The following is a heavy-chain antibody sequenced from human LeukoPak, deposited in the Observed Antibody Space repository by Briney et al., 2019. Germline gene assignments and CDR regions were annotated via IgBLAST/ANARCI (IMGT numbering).Heavy chain of an antibody. CDR1: GFTFSNAW. CDR3: TTDPGAEWEPQYAFDI. D-gene: IGHD1-26*01. V-gene: IGHV3-15*01. Sequence: GGSLRLSCAASGFTFSNAWMSWVRQAPGKGLEWVGRIKSKTDGGKTDYAAPVKGRFTISRDDSKNTLYLQMNSLKTEDTAVYYCTTDPGAEWEPQYAFDIWGQGTMVTVSS. J-gene: IGHJ3*02. CDR2: IKSKTDGGKT.